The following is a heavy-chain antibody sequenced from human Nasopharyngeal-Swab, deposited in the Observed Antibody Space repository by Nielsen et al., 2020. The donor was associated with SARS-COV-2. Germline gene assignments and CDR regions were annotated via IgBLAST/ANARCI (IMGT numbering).Heavy chain of an antibody. J-gene: IGHJ4*02. D-gene: IGHD3-10*01. CDR2: ISSSGSTI. Sequence: GGFLRLSCAASGFTFSSYEMNWVRQAPGKGLEWVSYISSSGSTIYYADSVKGRFTISRDNAKNSLYLQMNSLRAEDTAVYYCARPTGFGEAGYFDYWGQGTLVTVSS. CDR1: GFTFSSYE. CDR3: ARPTGFGEAGYFDY. V-gene: IGHV3-48*03.